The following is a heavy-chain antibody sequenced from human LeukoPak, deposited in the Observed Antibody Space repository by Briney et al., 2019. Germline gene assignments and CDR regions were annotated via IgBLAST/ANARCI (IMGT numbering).Heavy chain of an antibody. CDR2: IWFDGSNN. CDR3: AKVMGERFGNGAFDI. D-gene: IGHD2-8*01. Sequence: GGSLRLSCAASGFSFSTYGMHWVRQAPGKGLEWVAVIWFDGSNNYYADSVKGRFTISRDNSKNTLSLQVNSLRAEDTAVYYCAKVMGERFGNGAFDIWGQGTMVTVSS. V-gene: IGHV3-33*06. J-gene: IGHJ3*02. CDR1: GFSFSTYG.